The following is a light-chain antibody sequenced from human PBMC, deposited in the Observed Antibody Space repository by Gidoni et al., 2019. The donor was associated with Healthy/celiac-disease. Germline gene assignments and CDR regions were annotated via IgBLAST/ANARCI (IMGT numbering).Light chain of an antibody. V-gene: IGKV1-39*01. CDR1: QSISSY. J-gene: IGKJ5*01. CDR3: QQSYSTPST. Sequence: TQSPSSLSASVGDRVTITCRASQSISSYLNWYQQKPGRAPKLLIYAASSLQSGVPSRFSGSGSGTDFTLTISSLQPEDFATYYCQQSYSTPSTFGQXTRLEIK. CDR2: AAS.